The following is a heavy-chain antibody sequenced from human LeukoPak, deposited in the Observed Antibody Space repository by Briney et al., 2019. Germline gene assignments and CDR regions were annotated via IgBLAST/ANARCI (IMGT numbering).Heavy chain of an antibody. V-gene: IGHV3-30*18. D-gene: IGHD1-7*01. CDR3: AKEEDNWNFRGDNWFDP. Sequence: PGGSLRLSCAASGFTFSSYGMHWVRQAPGKGLEWVAVISYDGSNKYYADSVKGRFTISRDNSKNTLYLQMNSLRAEDTAVYYCAKEEDNWNFRGDNWFDPWGQGTLVTVSS. J-gene: IGHJ5*02. CDR1: GFTFSSYG. CDR2: ISYDGSNK.